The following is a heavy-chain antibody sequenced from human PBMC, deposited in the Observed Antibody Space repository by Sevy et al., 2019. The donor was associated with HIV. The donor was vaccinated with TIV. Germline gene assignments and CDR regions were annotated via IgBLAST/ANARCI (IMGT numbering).Heavy chain of an antibody. J-gene: IGHJ6*02. CDR3: TTAPTVTSYYGMDV. Sequence: GGSLRLSCAASGFTFSNAWMSWVRQAPEKGLEWVGRIKSKTDGGTTDYAAPVKGRFTISRDDSKNTLYLQMNSLKTEDTAVYYCTTAPTVTSYYGMDVWGQGTTVTVSS. CDR2: IKSKTDGGTT. CDR1: GFTFSNAW. D-gene: IGHD4-17*01. V-gene: IGHV3-15*01.